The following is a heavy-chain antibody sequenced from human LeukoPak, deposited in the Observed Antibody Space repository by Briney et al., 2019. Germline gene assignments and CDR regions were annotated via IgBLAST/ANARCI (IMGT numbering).Heavy chain of an antibody. Sequence: GGSLRLSCAASGFTFSSYWMHWVRHAPGKGLVWVSRINSDGSSTSYADSVKGRFTISRDNAKNTLYLQMNSLRAEDTAVYYCARESMYYGPTDYWGQGTLVTVSS. V-gene: IGHV3-74*01. J-gene: IGHJ4*02. D-gene: IGHD2-8*01. CDR2: INSDGSST. CDR1: GFTFSSYW. CDR3: ARESMYYGPTDY.